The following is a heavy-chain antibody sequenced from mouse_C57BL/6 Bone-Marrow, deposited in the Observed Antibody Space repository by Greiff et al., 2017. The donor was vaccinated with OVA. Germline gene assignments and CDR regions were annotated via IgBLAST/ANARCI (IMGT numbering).Heavy chain of an antibody. CDR2: IDPSDSYT. Sequence: QVQLQQPGAELVKPGASVTLSCKASGYTFTSYWMQWVKQRPGQGLEWIGEIDPSDSYTNYNQKFKGKATLTVDTSSSTAYMQLSSLTLEDAAVEYCAKYDYDVDYGGRGTTLTVSS. J-gene: IGHJ2*01. D-gene: IGHD2-4*01. CDR3: AKYDYDVDY. V-gene: IGHV1-50*01. CDR1: GYTFTSYW.